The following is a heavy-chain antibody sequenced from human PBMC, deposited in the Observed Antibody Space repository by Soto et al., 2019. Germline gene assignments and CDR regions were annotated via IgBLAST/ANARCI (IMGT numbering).Heavy chain of an antibody. CDR2: IGHGGGT. CDR1: GGSFSGYY. Sequence: QVQLQQWGAGLLKPSETLSVTCAVYGGSFSGYYCSWIRQPPGKGLEWIGEIGHGGGTIYNPSLETRVTISEDSSNNQFSLKVNSVTAADTAVYYCARHGGYYFDYWGQGAPVTVSS. CDR3: ARHGGYYFDY. J-gene: IGHJ4*02. D-gene: IGHD3-16*01. V-gene: IGHV4-34*01.